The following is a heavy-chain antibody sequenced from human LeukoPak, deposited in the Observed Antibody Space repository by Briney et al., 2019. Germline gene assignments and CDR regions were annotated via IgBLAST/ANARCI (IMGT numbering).Heavy chain of an antibody. CDR2: IYYSGST. CDR1: GGSISSYY. D-gene: IGHD3-10*01. Sequence: SETLSLTCTVSGGSISSYYWSWIRQHPGKGLEWIGYIYYSGSTYYNPSLKSRVTISVDTSKNQFSLKLSSVTAADTAVYYCASAGFGEFVFDYWGQGTLVTVSS. J-gene: IGHJ4*02. V-gene: IGHV4-59*06. CDR3: ASAGFGEFVFDY.